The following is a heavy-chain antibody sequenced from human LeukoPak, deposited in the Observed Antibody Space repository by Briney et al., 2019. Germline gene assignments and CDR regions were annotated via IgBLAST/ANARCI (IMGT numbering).Heavy chain of an antibody. D-gene: IGHD3-10*01. V-gene: IGHV1-8*01. CDR1: GYTFTSYD. Sequence: GASVKVSCKASGYTFTSYDINWVRQATGQGLEWMGWMNPNSGNTGYAQKFQGRVTMTRNTSISAAYMELSSLRSEDTAVYYCARGVKHVLLWFGERFDPWGQGTLVTVSS. CDR3: ARGVKHVLLWFGERFDP. CDR2: MNPNSGNT. J-gene: IGHJ5*02.